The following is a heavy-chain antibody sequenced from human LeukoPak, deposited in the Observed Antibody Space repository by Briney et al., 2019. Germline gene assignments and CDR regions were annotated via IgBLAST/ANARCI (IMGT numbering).Heavy chain of an antibody. V-gene: IGHV3-23*01. CDR3: ARFGDYGEY. CDR2: ISGNGSKT. CDR1: GFTFSLYG. J-gene: IGHJ4*02. D-gene: IGHD4-17*01. Sequence: PGGTLGLSCAASGFTFSLYGMSWVRQPPGKGLEWVSGISGNGSKTFYTSSVRGRFTISRDNSRNTVFLHLDSLRAEATALYYCARFGDYGEYWGQGTLVTVCS.